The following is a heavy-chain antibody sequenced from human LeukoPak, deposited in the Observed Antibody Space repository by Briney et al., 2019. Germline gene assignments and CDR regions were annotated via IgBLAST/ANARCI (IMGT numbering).Heavy chain of an antibody. CDR2: INANSGTR. V-gene: IGHV3-23*01. CDR3: AKPICGGLAVTADLFVP. Sequence: PGGSLRLSCEASGFAFSFFAMSWLRQPPGKGLECVSTINANSGTRSYAASVRGRFTISRDNSKNTLNLQLNTLRAEDTAVYDWAKPICGGLAVTADLFVPWGQGTLVVVSS. CDR1: GFAFSFFA. D-gene: IGHD6-19*01. J-gene: IGHJ5*01.